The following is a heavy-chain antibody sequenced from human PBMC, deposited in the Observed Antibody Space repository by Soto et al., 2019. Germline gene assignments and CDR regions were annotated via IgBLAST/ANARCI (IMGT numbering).Heavy chain of an antibody. CDR2: IYYSGST. J-gene: IGHJ6*02. CDR3: ARGYCSSTSCYRGYYYYGMDV. V-gene: IGHV4-59*01. CDR1: GGSISSYY. Sequence: QVQLQESGPGLVKPSETLSLTCTVSGGSISSYYWSWIRQPPGKGLEWIGYIYYSGSTNYNPSLNSRVTISVDTSKNQFSLKLSSVTAADTAVYYCARGYCSSTSCYRGYYYYGMDVWGQGTTVTVSS. D-gene: IGHD2-2*02.